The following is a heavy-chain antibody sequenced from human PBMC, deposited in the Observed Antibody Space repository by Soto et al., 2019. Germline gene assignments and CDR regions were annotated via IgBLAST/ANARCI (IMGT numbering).Heavy chain of an antibody. J-gene: IGHJ4*02. V-gene: IGHV1-69*04. CDR1: GGTFSSYT. D-gene: IGHD2-15*01. CDR3: ARENCSGGSCYEDGY. Sequence: VASVKVSCKASGGTFSSYTISWVRQAPGQGLEWMGRIIPILGIANYAQKFQGRVTITADKSTSTAYMELSSLRSEDTAVYYCARENCSGGSCYEDGYWGQGTLVTVSS. CDR2: IIPILGIA.